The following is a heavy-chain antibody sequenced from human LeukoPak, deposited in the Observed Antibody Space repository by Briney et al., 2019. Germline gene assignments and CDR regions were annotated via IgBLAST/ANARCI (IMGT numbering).Heavy chain of an antibody. CDR1: GGSITSGNYY. D-gene: IGHD3-22*01. Sequence: PSETLSLTCTVSGGSITSGNYYWSWIRQPAGKGLEWIGRINSRGSTNYDPSLKSRVSISVDTSKNYFSLELSSVTAADTAVYYCARGFSTMSCYDYWGQGTLVTVSS. CDR3: ARGFSTMSCYDY. J-gene: IGHJ4*02. V-gene: IGHV4-61*02. CDR2: INSRGST.